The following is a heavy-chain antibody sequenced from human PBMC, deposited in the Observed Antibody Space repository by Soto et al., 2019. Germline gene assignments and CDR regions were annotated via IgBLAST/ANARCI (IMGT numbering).Heavy chain of an antibody. D-gene: IGHD6-6*01. Sequence: SETLSLTCTVSGGSISSSSYYWGWIRQPPGKGLEWIGSIYYSGSTYYNPSLKSRVTISVDTSKNQFSLKLSSVTAADTAVYYCASLYSSSSHGYYYYYYMDVWGKGTTVTVSS. J-gene: IGHJ6*03. CDR2: IYYSGST. CDR3: ASLYSSSSHGYYYYYYMDV. CDR1: GGSISSSSYY. V-gene: IGHV4-39*01.